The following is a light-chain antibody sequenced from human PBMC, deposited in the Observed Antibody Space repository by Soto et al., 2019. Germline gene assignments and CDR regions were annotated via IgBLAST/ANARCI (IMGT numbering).Light chain of an antibody. V-gene: IGKV3-15*01. CDR3: QPYNNWPPLT. Sequence: EIVMTQSPATLSVSPGERATLSCRASQSVSSNLAWYQQKPSQAPRLLIYGASTRATGIPARFSGSGSGTEFTLTISSLQSEDFAVYYCQPYNNWPPLTFGGGTKVEIX. CDR2: GAS. J-gene: IGKJ4*01. CDR1: QSVSSN.